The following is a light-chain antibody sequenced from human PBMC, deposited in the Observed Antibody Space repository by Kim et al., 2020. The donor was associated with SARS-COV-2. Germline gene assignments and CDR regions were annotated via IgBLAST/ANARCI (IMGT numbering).Light chain of an antibody. V-gene: IGLV2-14*03. CDR1: SSDVGAYDY. CDR3: SSYTSSDTLV. CDR2: DVN. Sequence: QSALTQPASVSGSPGQSVAISCTGSSSDVGAYDYVSWYQQHPGKAPKLMIHDVNDRPSGVSNRFSGSKSDNTASLTISGLQAEDEADYYCSSYTSSDTLVFGGGTQLTVL. J-gene: IGLJ3*02.